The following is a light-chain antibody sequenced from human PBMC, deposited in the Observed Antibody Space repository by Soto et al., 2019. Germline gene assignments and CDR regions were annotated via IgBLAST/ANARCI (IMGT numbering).Light chain of an antibody. CDR1: QSVSSSY. J-gene: IGKJ1*01. Sequence: EIVFTQSPGTLSLSPGERATLSCRASQSVSSSYLAWYQQKPGQAPRLLIYGASSRATGIPDRFSGSGSGTDFTLTISRXEPEDFAVYYCQQYGSSQWTFGQGTKVDIK. CDR3: QQYGSSQWT. V-gene: IGKV3-20*01. CDR2: GAS.